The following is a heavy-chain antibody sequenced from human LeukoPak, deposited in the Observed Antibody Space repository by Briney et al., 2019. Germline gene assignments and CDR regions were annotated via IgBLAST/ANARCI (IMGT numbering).Heavy chain of an antibody. CDR3: ASELPYYYLWAFDI. D-gene: IGHD3-3*01. CDR1: GFTFSRYS. V-gene: IGHV3-48*01. Sequence: GGSLRLSCAASGFTFSRYSMNWVRQAAGKGLEWVSSISSSSSTIYYADSVQGRFTISRDNAKNSLYLQMNSLRAEDTAVYYCASELPYYYLWAFDIWGEGTMVTVSS. J-gene: IGHJ3*02. CDR2: ISSSSSTI.